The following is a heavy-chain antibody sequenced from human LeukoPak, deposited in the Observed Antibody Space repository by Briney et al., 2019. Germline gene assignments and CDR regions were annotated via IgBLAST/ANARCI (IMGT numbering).Heavy chain of an antibody. CDR2: IYPGDSDT. V-gene: IGHV5-51*01. D-gene: IGHD3-10*01. Sequence: ESLKISCKGSGYSFTSYWIGWVRQMPGKGLEWMGIIYPGDSDTRYSPSFQGQVTISADKSISTAYLQWSSLKASDTAMYYCARQGGTMVRGVILTDAFDIWGQGTMVTVSS. J-gene: IGHJ3*02. CDR1: GYSFTSYW. CDR3: ARQGGTMVRGVILTDAFDI.